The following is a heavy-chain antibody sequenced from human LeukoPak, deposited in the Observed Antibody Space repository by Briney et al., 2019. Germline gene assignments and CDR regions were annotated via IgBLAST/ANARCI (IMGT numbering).Heavy chain of an antibody. Sequence: ASVKVSCKASGGTFSSYAISWVRQAPGQGLEWMGGIIPIFGTANYAQKFQGRVTITTDESTSTAYMELSSLRSEDTAVYYCARSAVVTLYYFDYWGQGTLVNVSS. D-gene: IGHD3-22*01. J-gene: IGHJ4*02. V-gene: IGHV1-69*05. CDR1: GGTFSSYA. CDR3: ARSAVVTLYYFDY. CDR2: IIPIFGTA.